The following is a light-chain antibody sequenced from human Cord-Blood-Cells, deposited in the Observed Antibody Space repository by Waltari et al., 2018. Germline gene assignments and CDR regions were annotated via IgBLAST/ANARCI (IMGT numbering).Light chain of an antibody. J-gene: IGLJ7*01. CDR2: EVS. CDR1: SRDVGSYKL. Sequence: QSALTQPASVSGSPGQSITISCPGTSRDVGSYKLVSWYQQHPGKAPKLMIYEVSKRPSGVSNRFSGSKSGNTASLTISGLQAEDEADYYCCSYAGSSAVFGGGTQLTVL. V-gene: IGLV2-23*02. CDR3: CSYAGSSAV.